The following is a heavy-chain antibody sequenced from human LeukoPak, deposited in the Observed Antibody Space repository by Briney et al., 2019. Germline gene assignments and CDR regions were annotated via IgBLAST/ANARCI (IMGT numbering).Heavy chain of an antibody. D-gene: IGHD3-16*01. CDR2: IYYSGST. Sequence: PSETLSLTCTVSGGSISSYYWSWIRQPPGKGLEWIGYIYYSGSTNYNPSLKSRVTISVDTSKNQFSLKLSSVTAADTAVYYCARVLGPLRRGGLDYWGQGTLVTVSS. J-gene: IGHJ4*02. CDR1: GGSISSYY. CDR3: ARVLGPLRRGGLDY. V-gene: IGHV4-59*01.